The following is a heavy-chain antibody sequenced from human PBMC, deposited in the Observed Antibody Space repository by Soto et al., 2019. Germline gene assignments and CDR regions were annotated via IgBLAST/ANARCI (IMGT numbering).Heavy chain of an antibody. Sequence: EVHLVESGGGLVQPGGSLRLSCAASGFSFGSYSMNWVRQAPGKGLEWVSFISGRGTTTYYADSVRGRFTVSRDNAKNSLSLEVNSLRDEDTAVYYCARLGYCSSATCKYYFYYCGMDVWGQGTTVTVSS. CDR1: GFSFGSYS. D-gene: IGHD2-2*01. J-gene: IGHJ6*02. V-gene: IGHV3-48*02. CDR3: ARLGYCSSATCKYYFYYCGMDV. CDR2: ISGRGTTT.